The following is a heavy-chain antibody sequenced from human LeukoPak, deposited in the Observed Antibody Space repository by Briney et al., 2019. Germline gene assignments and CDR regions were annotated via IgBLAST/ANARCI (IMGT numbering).Heavy chain of an antibody. D-gene: IGHD1-26*01. CDR2: IYSSGST. CDR1: GVSISSFY. V-gene: IGHV4-4*07. Sequence: SETLPLTCTVSGVSISSFYWNWIRQPAGKGLEWIGRIYSSGSTNYNPSLKSRVTMSLDTSKKQFSLKLSSVTAADTAVYYCARRGGNYLPAGVFDSWGQGTLVTVSS. J-gene: IGHJ4*02. CDR3: ARRGGNYLPAGVFDS.